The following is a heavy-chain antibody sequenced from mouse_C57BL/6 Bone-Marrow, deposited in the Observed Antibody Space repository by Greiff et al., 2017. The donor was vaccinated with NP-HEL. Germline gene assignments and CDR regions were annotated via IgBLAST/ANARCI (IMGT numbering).Heavy chain of an antibody. CDR3: ARWLLPYWYFDV. CDR2: IYPGDGDT. V-gene: IGHV1-80*01. CDR1: GYAFSSYW. Sequence: QVHVKQSGAELVKPGASVKISCEASGYAFSSYWMNWVKQRPGKGLEWIGQIYPGDGDTNYNGKFKGKATLTADKSSSTAYMQLSSLTSEDSAVYFCARWLLPYWYFDVWGTGTTVTVSS. D-gene: IGHD2-3*01. J-gene: IGHJ1*03.